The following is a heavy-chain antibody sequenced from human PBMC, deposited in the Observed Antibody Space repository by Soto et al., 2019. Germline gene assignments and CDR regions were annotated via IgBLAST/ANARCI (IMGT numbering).Heavy chain of an antibody. D-gene: IGHD3-3*01. CDR3: ASGGYYDFWSGKASYTTDRPYYYYGMDV. Sequence: SETLSLTCTVSGGSISSSSYYWGWIRQPPGKGLEWIGSIYYSGSTYYNPSLKSRVTISVDTSKNQFSLKLSSVTAADTAVYYCASGGYYDFWSGKASYTTDRPYYYYGMDVWGQGTTVTVSS. V-gene: IGHV4-39*01. CDR2: IYYSGST. J-gene: IGHJ6*02. CDR1: GGSISSSSYY.